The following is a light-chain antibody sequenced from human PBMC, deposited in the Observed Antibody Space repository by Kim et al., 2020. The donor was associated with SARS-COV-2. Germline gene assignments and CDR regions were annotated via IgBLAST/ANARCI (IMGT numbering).Light chain of an antibody. CDR2: KAT. J-gene: IGKJ2*01. CDR3: QQYDSYST. V-gene: IGKV1-5*03. CDR1: QSISTW. Sequence: DIQMTQSPSTLSASVGDRVTITCRASQSISTWLAWYQQKRGEAPRLLIYKATTLQTGVPSRFSGSASGTEFTLTISSLQPDDFATYYCQQYDSYSTFGQGTKLEI.